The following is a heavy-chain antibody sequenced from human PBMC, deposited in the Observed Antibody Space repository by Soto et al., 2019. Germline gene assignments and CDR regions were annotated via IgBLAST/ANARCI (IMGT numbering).Heavy chain of an antibody. D-gene: IGHD3-10*01. J-gene: IGHJ4*02. CDR1: GYSISTGFN. CDR2: IYHSGST. Sequence: SETLSLTCAVSGYSISTGFNWAWIRQPPGKGLEWIGSIYHSGSTYYNPSLESRVTISLDTSKNQFSLELNAVTAADTAVYYCARRTLSMIRGAFDFWGQGTLVTVSP. CDR3: ARRTLSMIRGAFDF. V-gene: IGHV4-38-2*01.